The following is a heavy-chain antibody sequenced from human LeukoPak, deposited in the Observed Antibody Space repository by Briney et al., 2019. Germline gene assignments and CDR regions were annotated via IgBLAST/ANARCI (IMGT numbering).Heavy chain of an antibody. CDR3: ARGTGQYNYGHRGAFDT. Sequence: KLGESLQVSCQGSGYTFTNYWIGWVRQLPGKGLEWMGIIYPGDSDTRYSPSFQGQVTISADKSISTAYLQWSSLKASDTAMYHCARGTGQYNYGHRGAFDTWGQGTMVTVSS. CDR2: IYPGDSDT. D-gene: IGHD5-18*01. CDR1: GYTFTNYW. V-gene: IGHV5-51*01. J-gene: IGHJ3*02.